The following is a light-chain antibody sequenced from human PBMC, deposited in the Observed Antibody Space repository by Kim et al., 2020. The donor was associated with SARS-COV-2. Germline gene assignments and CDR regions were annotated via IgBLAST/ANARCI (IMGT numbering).Light chain of an antibody. CDR2: RNN. J-gene: IGLJ3*02. CDR1: SSNIGSNY. CDR3: AAWDDSLSGPNWV. Sequence: ITISCSGSSSNIGSNYVYWYQQLPGTAPKRLIYRNNQRPSGVPDRFSGSKSGTSASLAISGLRSEDEADYYCAAWDDSLSGPNWVFGGGTQLTVL. V-gene: IGLV1-47*01.